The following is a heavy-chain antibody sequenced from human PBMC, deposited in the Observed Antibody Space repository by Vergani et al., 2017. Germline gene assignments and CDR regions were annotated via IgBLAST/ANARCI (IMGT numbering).Heavy chain of an antibody. CDR2: IYYSGST. J-gene: IGHJ4*02. Sequence: QLQLQESGPGLVKPSETLSLTCTVSGGSISSSSYYWGWIRQPPGKGLEWIGSIYYSGSTYYNPSLKSRVTISVDTSKNQFSLKLSSVTAADTAVLYCGRAPSRWYYDSSGSFDYWGQGTLVTVSS. D-gene: IGHD3-22*01. V-gene: IGHV4-39*07. CDR3: GRAPSRWYYDSSGSFDY. CDR1: GGSISSSSYY.